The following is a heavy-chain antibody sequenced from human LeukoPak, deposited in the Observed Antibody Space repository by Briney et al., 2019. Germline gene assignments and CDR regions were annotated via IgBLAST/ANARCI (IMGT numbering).Heavy chain of an antibody. D-gene: IGHD6-19*01. CDR1: GFTVSGNY. V-gene: IGHV3-66*01. CDR3: ARGRSSGYFYFDG. Sequence: PGGSLRLSCAASGFTVSGNYMSWVRQAPGKGLEWVSVIFSGGSAYYADSVKARFTISRDNSKNTLYLQMNSLRAEDTAVYYCARGRSSGYFYFDGWGQGTLVTVSS. CDR2: IFSGGSA. J-gene: IGHJ4*02.